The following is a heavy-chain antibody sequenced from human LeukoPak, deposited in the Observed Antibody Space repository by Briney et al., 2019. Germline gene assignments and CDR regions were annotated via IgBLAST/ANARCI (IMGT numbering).Heavy chain of an antibody. Sequence: GGSLTLSCAASGFTFSSYSMDWVRQTPGEGLEWVSSISSSSSYIFYADSVKGRFCISRGNAKNSLYLQMDSLIAEDTAVYYCARDMQEMATITAFDYWGQGTLVTVSS. D-gene: IGHD5-24*01. CDR2: ISSSSSYI. CDR3: ARDMQEMATITAFDY. J-gene: IGHJ4*02. CDR1: GFTFSSYS. V-gene: IGHV3-21*01.